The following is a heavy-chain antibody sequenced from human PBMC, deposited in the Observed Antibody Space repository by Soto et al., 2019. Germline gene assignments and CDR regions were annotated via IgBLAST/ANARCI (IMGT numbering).Heavy chain of an antibody. V-gene: IGHV3-21*01. Sequence: GGSLRLSCAASGFTFSSYSMNWVRQAPGKGLEWVSSISSSSSYIYYADSVKGRFTITRDNAKNSLYLQMNSLRADDTAVDYCSRSPNTNENYAYDIWGQGTMVTVSS. D-gene: IGHD1-1*01. CDR2: ISSSSSYI. CDR3: SRSPNTNENYAYDI. J-gene: IGHJ3*02. CDR1: GFTFSSYS.